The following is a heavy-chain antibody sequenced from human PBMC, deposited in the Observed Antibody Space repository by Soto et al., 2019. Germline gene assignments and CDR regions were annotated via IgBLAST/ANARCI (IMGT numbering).Heavy chain of an antibody. J-gene: IGHJ4*02. CDR3: AVAQGGSLIESVAGDY. CDR1: GYSFTSYW. V-gene: IGHV5-51*01. CDR2: IYPGDSDT. D-gene: IGHD6-19*01. Sequence: PGESLKISCKGSGYSFTSYWIGWVRQMPGKGLEWMGIIYPGDSDTRYSPSFQGQVTISADKSISTAYLQWSSLKASDTAMYYCAVAQGGSLIESVAGDYWGQGTLVTVSS.